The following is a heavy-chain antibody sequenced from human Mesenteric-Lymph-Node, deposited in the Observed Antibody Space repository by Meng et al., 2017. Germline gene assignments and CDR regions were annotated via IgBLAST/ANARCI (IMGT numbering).Heavy chain of an antibody. Sequence: GGSLRLSCASSGFTFSDFWMSWVRQAPGKGLEWVAHIKRDGSEKHYADSVKGRFTISRDNAQSSLFLQLTSLSVQDTAIYYCARVRPGDYFDYWGQGTLVTVSS. J-gene: IGHJ4*02. CDR3: ARVRPGDYFDY. CDR1: GFTFSDFW. V-gene: IGHV3-7*01. CDR2: IKRDGSEK.